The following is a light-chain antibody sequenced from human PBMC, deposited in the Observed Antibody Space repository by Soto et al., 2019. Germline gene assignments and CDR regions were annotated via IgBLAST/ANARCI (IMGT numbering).Light chain of an antibody. CDR2: QDY. V-gene: IGLV3-1*01. CDR1: KLGDKY. Sequence: SYELTQSPSMSVSPGQTATITCSGDKLGDKYASWYQQRPGQSPVLVIYQDYKRPSGIPGRFSGSSSGNTATLTISGTQAMDEADYYCQAWDSTSHVVFGGGTQLTVL. J-gene: IGLJ2*01. CDR3: QAWDSTSHVV.